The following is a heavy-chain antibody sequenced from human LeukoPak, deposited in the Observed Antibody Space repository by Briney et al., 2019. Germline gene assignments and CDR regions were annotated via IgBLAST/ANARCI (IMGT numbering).Heavy chain of an antibody. D-gene: IGHD3-10*01. J-gene: IGHJ5*02. CDR3: ARHPRWPRYGSGNNWFDT. Sequence: NSSETLSLTCTVSGVSIADYYWSWIRQPPGKGLEWIAYIYYSGTTIYNPSLKSRVTISIDTPNQQFSLSLTSVTAADTALYFCARHPRWPRYGSGNNWFDTWGQGTLVTVSS. CDR1: GVSIADYY. CDR2: IYYSGTT. V-gene: IGHV4-59*08.